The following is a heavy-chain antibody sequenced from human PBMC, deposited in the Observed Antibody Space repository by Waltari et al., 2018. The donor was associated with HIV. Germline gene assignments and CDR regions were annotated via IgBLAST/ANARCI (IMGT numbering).Heavy chain of an antibody. CDR2: SNPNNGGT. CDR3: ARAPLFCSRPNCYGDAFDI. J-gene: IGHJ3*02. V-gene: IGHV1-2*06. Sequence: QVHLAQSGAEVKKPGDSVKVSCKASGYTFTGYYIHWVRQAPGQGLEWMARSNPNNGGTDYAQNFRGRGTMTRDTSISTAYVELRRLTSDDTAVYYCARAPLFCSRPNCYGDAFDIWGQGTLVTVS. CDR1: GYTFTGYY. D-gene: IGHD2-2*01.